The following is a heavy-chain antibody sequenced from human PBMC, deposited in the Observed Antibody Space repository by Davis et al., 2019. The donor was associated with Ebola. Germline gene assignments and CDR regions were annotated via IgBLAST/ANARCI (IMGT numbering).Heavy chain of an antibody. Sequence: GESLKISCAASGFTFSGSAMHWVRQASGKGLEWVGRIRSKANTYATAYAASVKGRFTISRDDSKNTAYLQMNSLKTEDTAVYYCTSTLDGDCVDYWGQGTLVTVSS. V-gene: IGHV3-73*01. CDR1: GFTFSGSA. CDR3: TSTLDGDCVDY. CDR2: IRSKANTYAT. D-gene: IGHD2-21*02. J-gene: IGHJ4*02.